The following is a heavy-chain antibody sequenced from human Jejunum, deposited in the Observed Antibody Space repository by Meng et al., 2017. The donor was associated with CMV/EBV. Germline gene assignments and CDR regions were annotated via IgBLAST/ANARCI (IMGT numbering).Heavy chain of an antibody. Sequence: AASGFTFSSYWMHWVRQPPGKGLVWVSHINSDGSSTSYADSVKGRFTVTRDNAKNTLFLQMNTLRAEDTAVYYCATLTTDDWFDRWGQGTLGTVSS. V-gene: IGHV3-74*01. J-gene: IGHJ5*02. CDR3: ATLTTDDWFDR. CDR2: INSDGSST. CDR1: GFTFSSYW. D-gene: IGHD4-11*01.